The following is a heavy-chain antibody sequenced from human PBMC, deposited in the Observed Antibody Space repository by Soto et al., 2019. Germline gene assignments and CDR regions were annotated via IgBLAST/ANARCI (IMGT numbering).Heavy chain of an antibody. J-gene: IGHJ3*02. CDR3: ARALILTGYYIHDAFDI. Sequence: QVQLQESGPGLVKPSETLSLTCTVSVGSISSYYWSWIRQPPGKGLEWIGYIYYSGSTNYNPSLKSRVTISVDTSKNQFSLKLSSVTAADTAVHYCARALILTGYYIHDAFDIWGQGTMVTVSS. D-gene: IGHD3-9*01. CDR1: VGSISSYY. V-gene: IGHV4-59*01. CDR2: IYYSGST.